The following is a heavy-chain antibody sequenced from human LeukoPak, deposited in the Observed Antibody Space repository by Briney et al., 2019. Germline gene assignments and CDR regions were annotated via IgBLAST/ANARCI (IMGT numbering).Heavy chain of an antibody. CDR2: IYHSGST. CDR1: GGSISSSNW. V-gene: IGHV4-4*02. Sequence: SGTLSLTCAVSGGSISSSNWWSWVRQPPGKGLEWIGEIYHSGSTNYNPSLKSRVTISVDKSKNQFSLKLSSVTAADTAMYYCARDLIGRYNLFGETFDIWGQGTMVTVSS. D-gene: IGHD1-1*01. CDR3: ARDLIGRYNLFGETFDI. J-gene: IGHJ3*02.